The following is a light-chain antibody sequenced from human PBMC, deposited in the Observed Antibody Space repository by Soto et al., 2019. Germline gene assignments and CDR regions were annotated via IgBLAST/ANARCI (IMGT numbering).Light chain of an antibody. V-gene: IGKV3-11*01. J-gene: IGKJ4*01. CDR1: QSVSSY. Sequence: EMVLTQSPATLSLSPGARATLSCRASQSVSSYLAWYQQKPGQAPRLLIYDASNRATGIPARFSGSGSGTDFTPTISSLEPEAFAVYYCQPRSNWPLTFGGGTKVEIK. CDR2: DAS. CDR3: QPRSNWPLT.